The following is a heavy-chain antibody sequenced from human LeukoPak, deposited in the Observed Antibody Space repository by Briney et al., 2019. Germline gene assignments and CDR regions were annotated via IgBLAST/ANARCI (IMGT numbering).Heavy chain of an antibody. V-gene: IGHV4-61*02. CDR2: IYNSGST. J-gene: IGHJ3*02. CDR1: GSSLSSGSDY. CDR3: ARDRTSLEEHAFDI. Sequence: PSETLSLTCTVSGSSLSSGSDYWSWIRQPAGKGLEWIGRIYNSGSTNYNPSLKSRVTISVDTSKNQFSLKLSSVTAADTAVYYCARDRTSLEEHAFDIWGQGTMVTVSS.